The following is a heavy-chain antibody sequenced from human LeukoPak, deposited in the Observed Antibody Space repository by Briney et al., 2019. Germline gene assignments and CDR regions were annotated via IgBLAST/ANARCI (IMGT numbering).Heavy chain of an antibody. CDR1: GFTFSSYG. J-gene: IGHJ6*03. Sequence: GGSLRLSCAASGFTFSSYGMHWVRQAPGKGLEWVAFIRYDGRNKYYADSVKGRFIISRDNSKNTLYLQMNSLRAEDTAVYYCAKWPPNYYYYYMDVWGKGTTVTVSS. CDR2: IRYDGRNK. CDR3: AKWPPNYYYYYMDV. V-gene: IGHV3-30*02.